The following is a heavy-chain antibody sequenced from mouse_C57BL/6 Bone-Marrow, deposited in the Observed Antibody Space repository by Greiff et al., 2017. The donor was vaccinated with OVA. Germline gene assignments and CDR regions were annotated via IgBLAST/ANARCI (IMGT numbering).Heavy chain of an antibody. CDR3: ARNDLAWFAY. Sequence: QVHVKQPGAELVRPGTSVKLSCKASGYTFTSYWMHWVKQRPGQGLEWIGVIDPSDSYTNYNQKFKGKATLTVDTSSSTAYMQLSSLTSEDSAVYYCARNDLAWFAYWGQGTLVTVSA. CDR2: IDPSDSYT. CDR1: GYTFTSYW. J-gene: IGHJ3*01. D-gene: IGHD2-4*01. V-gene: IGHV1-59*01.